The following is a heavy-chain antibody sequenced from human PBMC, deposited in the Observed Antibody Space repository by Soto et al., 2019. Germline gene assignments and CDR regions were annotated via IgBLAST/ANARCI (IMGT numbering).Heavy chain of an antibody. V-gene: IGHV4-39*01. CDR1: GGSISSSSYY. CDR3: ARHTPAISISDH. J-gene: IGHJ4*02. CDR2: IYYSGST. D-gene: IGHD2-15*01. Sequence: SETLSLTCTVSGGSISSSSYYWGWIRQPPGKGLDCIGSIYYSGSTYYNPSLKSRFTISVDTSKNQFSLKLSSVTAADTAVYYCARHTPAISISDHWGQGTLVTVSS.